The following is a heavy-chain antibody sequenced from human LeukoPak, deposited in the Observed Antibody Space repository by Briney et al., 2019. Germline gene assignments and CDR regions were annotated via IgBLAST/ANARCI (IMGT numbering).Heavy chain of an antibody. D-gene: IGHD3-16*01. CDR2: IYYSGST. CDR1: GGSISSSSYY. Sequence: SETLSLTCTVSGGSISSSSYYWGWIRQPPGKGLEWIGSIYYSGSTYYNPSLKSRVTISVDTSKNQFSLKLTSVTAADTAVYYCARDGGGLVDHFDIWGQGTMVTVSS. CDR3: ARDGGGLVDHFDI. J-gene: IGHJ3*02. V-gene: IGHV4-39*07.